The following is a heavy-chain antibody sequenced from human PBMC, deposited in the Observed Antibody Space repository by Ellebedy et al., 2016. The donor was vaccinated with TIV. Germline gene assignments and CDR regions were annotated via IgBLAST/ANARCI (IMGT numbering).Heavy chain of an antibody. D-gene: IGHD2-21*02. J-gene: IGHJ6*02. CDR1: GDSIRNSRYY. Sequence: MPSETLSLTCTVSGDSIRNSRYYWGCIRQPPGKGLDWIGYIHDSWSTNYNSSHKSRVTISVDTSKNQFSLKLTSVTAAHTAVYYCARAYCCGDCAQYSYFYFGLDVWGQGTTVTVSS. CDR3: ARAYCCGDCAQYSYFYFGLDV. CDR2: IHDSWST. V-gene: IGHV4-61*05.